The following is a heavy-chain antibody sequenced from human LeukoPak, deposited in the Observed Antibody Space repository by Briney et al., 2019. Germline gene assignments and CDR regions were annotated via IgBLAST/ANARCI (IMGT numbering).Heavy chain of an antibody. V-gene: IGHV1-69*01. CDR2: IIPIFGTA. D-gene: IGHD5-18*01. CDR3: AGGRGYSYGPKEP. J-gene: IGHJ5*02. Sequence: SVKVSCKASGGTFSSYAISWVRQAPRQGLEWMGGIIPIFGTANYAQKFQGRVTITADESTSTAYMELSSLRSEDTAVYYCAGGRGYSYGPKEPWGQGTLVTVSS. CDR1: GGTFSSYA.